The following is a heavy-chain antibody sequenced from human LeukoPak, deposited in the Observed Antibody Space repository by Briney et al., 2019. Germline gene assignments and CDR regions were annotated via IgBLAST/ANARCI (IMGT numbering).Heavy chain of an antibody. J-gene: IGHJ3*02. CDR3: ARHRRIMITFGGVRGAFDI. V-gene: IGHV4-34*01. D-gene: IGHD3-16*01. Sequence: SEILSLTCAVYGGSFSGYYWSWIRQPPGKGLEWIGEINHSGSTNYNPSLKSRVTISVDTSKNQFSLKLSSVTAADTAVYYCARHRRIMITFGGVRGAFDIWGQGTMVTVSS. CDR2: INHSGST. CDR1: GGSFSGYY.